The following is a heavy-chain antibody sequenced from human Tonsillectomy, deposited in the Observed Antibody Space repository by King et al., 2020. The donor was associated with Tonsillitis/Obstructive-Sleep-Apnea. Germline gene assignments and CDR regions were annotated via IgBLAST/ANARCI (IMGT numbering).Heavy chain of an antibody. Sequence: VQLVESGAEVKKPGESLKISCKGSGYSFTSYWIGWVRQMPEKGLEWMGIIYPGDSDTRYSPSFQGQVTISADKSISTAYLQWSSLKASDTAMYYCARATIRLRRAVTRLHTWGQGTLVTVSS. D-gene: IGHD2-15*01. CDR2: IYPGDSDT. J-gene: IGHJ4*03. CDR3: ARATIRLRRAVTRLHT. V-gene: IGHV5-51*03. CDR1: GYSFTSYW.